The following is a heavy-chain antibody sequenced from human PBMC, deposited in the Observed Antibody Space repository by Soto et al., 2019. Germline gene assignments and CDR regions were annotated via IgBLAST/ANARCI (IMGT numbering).Heavy chain of an antibody. CDR3: ARAHDYSDSIGLHALDF. J-gene: IGHJ3*01. CDR1: GFTFGSYA. CDR2: ISSSSNTI. Sequence: GGSLRLSCAASGFTFGSYAINWVRQAPGKGLEWVSYISSSSNTIDYADSVKGRFTVSRDNAKNSLYLQMNSLRDEDTAVYFCARAHDYSDSIGLHALDFWGKGTMVTV. V-gene: IGHV3-48*02. D-gene: IGHD3-22*01.